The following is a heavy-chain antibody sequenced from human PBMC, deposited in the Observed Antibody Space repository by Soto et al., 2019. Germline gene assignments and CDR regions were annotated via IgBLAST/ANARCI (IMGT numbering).Heavy chain of an antibody. J-gene: IGHJ5*02. V-gene: IGHV4-30-4*01. CDR2: IYYSGST. CDR1: GGSISSGDYY. D-gene: IGHD6-13*01. Sequence: QVQLQESGPGLVKPSQTLSLTCTVSGGSISSGDYYCSWIRQPPGKGLEWIGYIYYSGSTYYNPSHKSRVTISVDTSKNQFSLKLSSVTAADTAVYYCARERPDGSRLDPWGQGTLVTVSS. CDR3: ARERPDGSRLDP.